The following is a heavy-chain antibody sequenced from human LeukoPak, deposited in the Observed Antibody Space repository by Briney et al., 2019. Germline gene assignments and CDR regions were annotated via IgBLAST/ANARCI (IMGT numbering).Heavy chain of an antibody. Sequence: ASVKVSSKASGYTFTSCGISWVRQAPGQGVEWMGWMRAYNGNTNYAQKPQGRVTMTTDTSTRTAYMELRSLRSDDTALYYCARDRVRIQLWLPPHHWGQGTLVTVSS. J-gene: IGHJ5*02. D-gene: IGHD5-18*01. V-gene: IGHV1-18*01. CDR3: ARDRVRIQLWLPPHH. CDR1: GYTFTSCG. CDR2: MRAYNGNT.